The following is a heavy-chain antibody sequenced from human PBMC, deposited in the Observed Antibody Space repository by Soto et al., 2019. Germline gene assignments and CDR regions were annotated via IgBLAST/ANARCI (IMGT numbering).Heavy chain of an antibody. CDR2: TLYRSKWSY. J-gene: IGHJ4*02. CDR3: AREAIVKRFDY. CDR1: GDSVSSNTVA. D-gene: IGHD1-26*01. Sequence: SQTLSLTCAISGDSVSSNTVAWNWIRQSPSRGLEWLGRTLYRSKWSYDYAESLKSRITVNLDTSKNQFSLQLDSVTPDDTAVYYCAREAIVKRFDYWGQGILVTVSS. V-gene: IGHV6-1*01.